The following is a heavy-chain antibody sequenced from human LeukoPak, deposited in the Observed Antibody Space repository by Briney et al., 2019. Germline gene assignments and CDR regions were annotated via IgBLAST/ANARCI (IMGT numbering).Heavy chain of an antibody. CDR1: GFTFSSYA. CDR2: ISGSGGST. D-gene: IGHD3-16*02. CDR3: AKDLDDYVWGSYRYTGGASDI. Sequence: GGSLRLSCAASGFTFSSYAMSWVRQAPGKGLEWVSAISGSGGSTYYADSVKGRFTISRDNSKNTLYLQMNSLRAEDTAVYYCAKDLDDYVWGSYRYTGGASDIWGQGTMVTVSS. V-gene: IGHV3-23*01. J-gene: IGHJ3*02.